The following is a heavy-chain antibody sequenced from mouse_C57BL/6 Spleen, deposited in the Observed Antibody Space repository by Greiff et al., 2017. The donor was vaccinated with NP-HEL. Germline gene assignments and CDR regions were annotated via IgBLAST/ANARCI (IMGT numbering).Heavy chain of an antibody. J-gene: IGHJ3*01. V-gene: IGHV1-22*01. CDR3: ARHLLWFAY. D-gene: IGHD2-1*01. Sequence: VHVKQSGPELVKPGASVKMSCKASGYTFTDYNMHWVKQSHGKSLEWIGYINPNNGGTSYNQKFKGKATLTVNKSSSTAYMELRSLTSEDSAVYYCARHLLWFAYWGQGTLVTVSA. CDR2: INPNNGGT. CDR1: GYTFTDYN.